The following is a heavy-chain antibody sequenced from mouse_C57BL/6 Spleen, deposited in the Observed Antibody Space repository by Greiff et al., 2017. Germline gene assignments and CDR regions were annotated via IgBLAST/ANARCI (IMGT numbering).Heavy chain of an antibody. V-gene: IGHV14-4*01. CDR2: LDPANGDT. D-gene: IGHD1-1*01. CDR3: TARYYYGSSYEAY. CDR1: GFNIKDAY. J-gene: IGHJ3*01. Sequence: VHLVESGAELVRPGASVKLSCTASGFNIKDAYMHWVKQRPEQGLEWIGWLDPANGDTEYASQFPGQATITADTSSNTADLQLSSLTSEDNAVYYCTARYYYGSSYEAYWGQGTLVTVSA.